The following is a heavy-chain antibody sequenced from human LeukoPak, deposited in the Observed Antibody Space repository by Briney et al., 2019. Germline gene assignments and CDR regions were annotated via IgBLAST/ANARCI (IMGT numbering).Heavy chain of an antibody. CDR2: MNPYSGNT. V-gene: IGHV1-8*01. CDR3: ARGYCSGGSCKNYFDY. D-gene: IGHD2-15*01. J-gene: IGHJ4*02. Sequence: ASVKVSCKASGYTFTRFDINWVRQATGQGLEWVGWMNPYSGNTGYAQKFQGRVTMTRSTSISTAYMELSSLRSEDTAVYFCARGYCSGGSCKNYFDYWGQGTLVTVSS. CDR1: GYTFTRFD.